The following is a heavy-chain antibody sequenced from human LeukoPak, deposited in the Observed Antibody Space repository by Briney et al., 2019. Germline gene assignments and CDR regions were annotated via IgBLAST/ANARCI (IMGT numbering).Heavy chain of an antibody. CDR3: ARDLHEYYFDY. V-gene: IGHV3-23*01. J-gene: IGHJ4*02. CDR2: INTGGGT. Sequence: GRSLRLSCAASGFTFNNYAMTWVRQAPGKGLEWVSTINTGGGTYYAASVKGRFTLSRENSRNTLYLQMNSRRAEDTAVYYCARDLHEYYFDYWGQGTLVTVSS. CDR1: GFTFNNYA.